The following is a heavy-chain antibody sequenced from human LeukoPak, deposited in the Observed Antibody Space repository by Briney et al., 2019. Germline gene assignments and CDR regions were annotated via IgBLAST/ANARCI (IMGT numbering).Heavy chain of an antibody. CDR3: QGGRF. CDR1: GFTFSSYW. Sequence: GGSLRLSCADTGFTFSSYWMHLVRQAPGKGLVWVSRINTDGSSTTYADSVKGRFTISRDNAKNTLSLQMNSLRAEDTAVYYCQGGRFWGQGTLVTVSS. CDR2: INTDGSST. J-gene: IGHJ4*02. D-gene: IGHD1-26*01. V-gene: IGHV3-74*01.